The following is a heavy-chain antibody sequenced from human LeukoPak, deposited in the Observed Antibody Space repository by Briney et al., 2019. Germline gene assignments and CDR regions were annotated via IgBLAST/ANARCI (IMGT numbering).Heavy chain of an antibody. Sequence: AASVKVSCKASGYTFTSYDINWVRQAPGQGLEWMGWMNPNSGNTGYAQKFQGRVTITRNTSISTAYMELSSLRSEDTAVYYCARGRGDYVWGSYRHNWFDPWGQGTLVTVSS. CDR2: MNPNSGNT. D-gene: IGHD3-16*02. J-gene: IGHJ5*02. V-gene: IGHV1-8*03. CDR1: GYTFTSYD. CDR3: ARGRGDYVWGSYRHNWFDP.